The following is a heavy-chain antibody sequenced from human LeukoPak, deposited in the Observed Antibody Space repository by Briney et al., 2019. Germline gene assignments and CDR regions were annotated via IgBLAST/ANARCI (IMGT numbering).Heavy chain of an antibody. CDR3: ARRGTPPKPLDY. V-gene: IGHV4-34*01. CDR2: INHSGST. CDR1: GGSFSGYY. D-gene: IGHD3-16*01. Sequence: SETLSLTCAVYGGSFSGYYWSWIRQPPGKGLEWIGEINHSGSTNYNPSLKSRVTISVDTSKNQFSLKRSSVTAADTAVYYCARRGTPPKPLDYWGQGTLVTVSS. J-gene: IGHJ4*02.